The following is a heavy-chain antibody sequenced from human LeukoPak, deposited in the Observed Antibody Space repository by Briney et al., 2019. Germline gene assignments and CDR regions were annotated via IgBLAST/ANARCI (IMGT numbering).Heavy chain of an antibody. CDR1: GFIFSYYG. D-gene: IGHD4-23*01. J-gene: IGHJ4*02. V-gene: IGHV3-23*01. CDR2: ISDSGDAT. Sequence: GGSLRLXCEVSGFIFSYYGMNWVRQAPGKALEWVSAISDSGDATHYADSVKGRFTISRDNSKSTLYLQMNNLRAEDTALYYCAKERGHSKPFDYWGQGTLVTVSS. CDR3: AKERGHSKPFDY.